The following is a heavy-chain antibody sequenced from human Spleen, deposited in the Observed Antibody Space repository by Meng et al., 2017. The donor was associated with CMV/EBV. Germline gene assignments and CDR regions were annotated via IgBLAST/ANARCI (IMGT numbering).Heavy chain of an antibody. CDR2: INHSGST. V-gene: IGHV4-34*01. CDR1: GGSFSGYY. CDR3: ASPSSGWFWAYFDY. Sequence: CAVYGGSFSGYYWSWIRQPPGKGLEWIGEINHSGSTNYTPSLKSRVTISVDTSKNQFSLKLRSVTAADTAVYYCASPSSGWFWAYFDYWGQGTLVTVSS. D-gene: IGHD6-13*01. J-gene: IGHJ4*02.